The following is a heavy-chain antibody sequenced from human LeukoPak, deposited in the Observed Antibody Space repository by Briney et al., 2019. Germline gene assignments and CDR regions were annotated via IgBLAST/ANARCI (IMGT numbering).Heavy chain of an antibody. V-gene: IGHV1-18*01. J-gene: IGHJ4*02. CDR1: GYTFTSYG. D-gene: IGHD5-12*01. CDR3: ARVLGDGYDPAHY. Sequence: ASVKVSCKAFGYTFTSYGISWVRQAPGQGLEWMGWISAYSGHANYAQELQGRVTVTTDTSTSTAYMELRSLRSDDTAMYYCARVLGDGYDPAHYWGQGTLVTVSS. CDR2: ISAYSGHA.